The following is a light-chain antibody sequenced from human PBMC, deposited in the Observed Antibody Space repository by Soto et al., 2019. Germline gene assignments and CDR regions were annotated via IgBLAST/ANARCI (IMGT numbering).Light chain of an antibody. CDR1: SSDVGGYNH. Sequence: QSALTQPASVSGSPGQSITICCTGTSSDVGGYNHVAWYQQYPGKAPKLIIFEVSDRPSGISNRFSGSKSANTASLSISGLQAEDEADYYCSSYKRGATLVFGGGTQLTVL. V-gene: IGLV2-14*01. J-gene: IGLJ2*01. CDR2: EVS. CDR3: SSYKRGATLV.